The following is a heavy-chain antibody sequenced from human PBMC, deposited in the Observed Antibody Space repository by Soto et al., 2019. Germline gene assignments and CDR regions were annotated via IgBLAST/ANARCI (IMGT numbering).Heavy chain of an antibody. D-gene: IGHD3-9*01. CDR3: AREGYDILTGRGWFDP. Sequence: VASVKVSCKASGYTFTSYGISWVRQAPGQGLEWMGWISAHNGNTNYAQKLQGRVTMTTDTSTSTAYMELRSLRSDDTAVYYCAREGYDILTGRGWFDPWGQGTLVTVSS. CDR1: GYTFTSYG. J-gene: IGHJ5*02. CDR2: ISAHNGNT. V-gene: IGHV1-18*04.